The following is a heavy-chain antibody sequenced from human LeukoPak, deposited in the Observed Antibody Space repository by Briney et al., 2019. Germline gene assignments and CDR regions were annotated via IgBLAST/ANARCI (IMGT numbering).Heavy chain of an antibody. D-gene: IGHD6-13*01. J-gene: IGHJ5*02. Sequence: SETLSLTCGVYGGSFSDYFWGWIRQPPGKGLEWIGEIERGGSTVYSPTLESRVTMSLDTSKLQFSLRLKSVTAADTVVYFCARGGLAGSSWSWFDPWGQGTLVTVSS. CDR2: IERGGST. V-gene: IGHV4-34*01. CDR3: ARGGLAGSSWSWFDP. CDR1: GGSFSDYF.